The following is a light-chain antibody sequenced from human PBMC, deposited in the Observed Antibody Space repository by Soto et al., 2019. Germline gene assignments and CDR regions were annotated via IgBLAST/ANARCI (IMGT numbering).Light chain of an antibody. CDR2: DAS. CDR3: QQYGSSPLIT. CDR1: QSLNSY. V-gene: IGKV3-20*01. Sequence: IVLTQSPATLSLSPGERATLSCRASQSLNSYLAWYQQKPGQAPRLLIYDASNRATGIPARFSGSGSGTDFTLTISRLEPEDFAVYYCQQYGSSPLITFGPGTKVDIK. J-gene: IGKJ3*01.